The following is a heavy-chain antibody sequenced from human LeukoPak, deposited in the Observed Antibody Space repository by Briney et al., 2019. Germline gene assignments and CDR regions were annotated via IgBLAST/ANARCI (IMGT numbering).Heavy chain of an antibody. J-gene: IGHJ4*02. V-gene: IGHV3-66*03. Sequence: GGSLRLSCAASGLTVSTNYMNWVRQAPGKGLEWVSVISADSATTFYADSVKGRFTISRDNAKNTVFLQMSSLRAEDTAVYFCTRITTKFLEWFDYFDYWGQGTLVTVSS. CDR3: TRITTKFLEWFDYFDY. D-gene: IGHD3-3*01. CDR1: GLTVSTNY. CDR2: ISADSATT.